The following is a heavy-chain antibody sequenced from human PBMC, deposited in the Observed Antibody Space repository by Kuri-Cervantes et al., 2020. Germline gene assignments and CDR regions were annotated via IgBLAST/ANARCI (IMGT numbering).Heavy chain of an antibody. CDR3: ARVNGDYVLNY. CDR2: IYYSGST. Sequence: ESLKISCNVSGDSVNSGTYYWTWIRQPPGKGLEWIGYIYYSGSTNYNPSLKSRVTISVDTSKNQFSLKLRSVTAADTAVYYCARVNGDYVLNYWGQGTLVTVSS. CDR1: GDSVNSGTYY. J-gene: IGHJ4*02. V-gene: IGHV4-61*01. D-gene: IGHD4-17*01.